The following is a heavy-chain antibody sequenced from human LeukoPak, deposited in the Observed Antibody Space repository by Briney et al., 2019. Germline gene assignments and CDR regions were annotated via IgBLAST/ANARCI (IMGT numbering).Heavy chain of an antibody. D-gene: IGHD2/OR15-2a*01. CDR2: ISYDGSNK. CDR1: GFTFSGYG. CDR3: AKPDSLSATFYFDY. J-gene: IGHJ4*02. V-gene: IGHV3-30*18. Sequence: PGGSLRLSCAASGFTFSGYGMHWVRQAPGKGLEWLGVISYDGSNKYYTDSVKGRFASSRDNSNNTLYLQTNSLRAEDTAVYCCAKPDSLSATFYFDYWGQGTLVTVSS.